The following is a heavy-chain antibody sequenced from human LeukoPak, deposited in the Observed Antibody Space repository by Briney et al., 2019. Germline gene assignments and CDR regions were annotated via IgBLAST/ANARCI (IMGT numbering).Heavy chain of an antibody. V-gene: IGHV3-23*01. Sequence: GGSLRLSCAASGFSLSSYSMSWVRQAPGKGLEWVSLISGSAGNTHYADSVKGRFTISRDISRNTLYLQMNSLRAEDTALYYCARAMMVVADLWGVFDYWGQGTLVTVSS. CDR3: ARAMMVVADLWGVFDY. J-gene: IGHJ4*02. CDR2: ISGSAGNT. D-gene: IGHD3-22*01. CDR1: GFSLSSYS.